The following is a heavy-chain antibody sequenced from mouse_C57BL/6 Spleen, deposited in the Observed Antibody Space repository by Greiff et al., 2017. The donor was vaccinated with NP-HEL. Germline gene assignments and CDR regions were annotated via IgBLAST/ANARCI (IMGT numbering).Heavy chain of an antibody. CDR2: IHPNSGST. V-gene: IGHV1-64*01. CDR1: GYTFTSYW. CDR3: ARDYGSSYGYFDV. D-gene: IGHD1-1*01. Sequence: QVQLQQPGAELVKPGASVKLSCKASGYTFTSYWMHWVTQRPGQGLEWIGMIHPNSGSTNYNEKFKSKATLTVDKSSSTAYMQLSSLTSEDSAVYYCARDYGSSYGYFDVWGTGTTVTVSS. J-gene: IGHJ1*03.